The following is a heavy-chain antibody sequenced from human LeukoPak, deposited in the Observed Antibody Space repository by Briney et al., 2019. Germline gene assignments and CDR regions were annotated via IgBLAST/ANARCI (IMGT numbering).Heavy chain of an antibody. Sequence: SETLSLTCAVSGYSISSGYYWGWIRQPPGKGLEWIGSIYHSGSTYYNPSLKSRVTISVDTSKNKFSLKLSSVTAADTAVYYCARVTTIYCSSTSCPDAFDIWGQGTMVTVSS. CDR1: GYSISSGYY. V-gene: IGHV4-38-2*01. CDR3: ARVTTIYCSSTSCPDAFDI. CDR2: IYHSGST. J-gene: IGHJ3*02. D-gene: IGHD2-2*01.